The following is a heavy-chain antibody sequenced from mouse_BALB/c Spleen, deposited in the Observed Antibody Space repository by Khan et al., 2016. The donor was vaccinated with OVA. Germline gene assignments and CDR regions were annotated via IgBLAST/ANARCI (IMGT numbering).Heavy chain of an antibody. D-gene: IGHD2-14*01. CDR2: ISCSGSA. J-gene: IGHJ4*01. CDR1: GYSITSDYA. V-gene: IGHV3-2*02. CDR3: RRSLYYSYEYGLDY. Sequence: VQLKESGPGLVKPSQSLSLTCTVTGYSITSDYAWNWIRQFPGDRLEWMGFISCSGSASYNPSLKSRISITRNTSKNQFFLQLKFLTTDDAVSYFGRRSLYYSYEYGLDYWGRGSSVTVSS.